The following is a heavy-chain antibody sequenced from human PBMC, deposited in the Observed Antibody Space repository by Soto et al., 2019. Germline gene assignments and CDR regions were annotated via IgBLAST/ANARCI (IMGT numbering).Heavy chain of an antibody. CDR2: ISTYNGDT. CDR3: ARQGSWPYYYYGLDV. J-gene: IGHJ6*02. CDR1: GYTFNTSG. D-gene: IGHD1-26*01. Sequence: QVQLVQSGPEVKKPGASVKVSCEASGYTFNTSGISWVRQAPGQGLEWMGWISTYNGDTNSAQKFQGRVTMTADTSTGTVYMELMSLKSDDTAVYYCARQGSWPYYYYGLDVWGQGTTVTVSS. V-gene: IGHV1-18*01.